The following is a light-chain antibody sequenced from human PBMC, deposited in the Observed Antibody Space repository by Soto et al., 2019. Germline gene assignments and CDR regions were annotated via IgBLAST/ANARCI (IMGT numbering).Light chain of an antibody. CDR1: QYINTR. CDR3: HQRQSWPRT. V-gene: IGKV3-11*01. CDR2: QTS. Sequence: EIVLTQSPATPSSFPGDRVTLSCRASQYINTRLAWYQHRPGQAPRLLIYQTSIRAAGIPARFSASGSGTDFTLIISDVQPEDFALYYCHQRQSWPRTFGQGTKVDI. J-gene: IGKJ1*01.